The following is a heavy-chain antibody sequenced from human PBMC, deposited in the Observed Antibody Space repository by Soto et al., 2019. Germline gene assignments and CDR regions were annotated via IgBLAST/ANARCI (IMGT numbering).Heavy chain of an antibody. V-gene: IGHV1-58*02. Sequence: SVKVSCKASGFTFTSSAMQWVRQARGQRLERIGWIVVGSGNTNYAQKFQERVTITRDMSTSTAYMELSSLRSEDTAVYYCAAFTMVRGSPFYGMDVWGQGTTVTVSS. CDR1: GFTFTSSA. CDR3: AAFTMVRGSPFYGMDV. J-gene: IGHJ6*02. D-gene: IGHD3-10*01. CDR2: IVVGSGNT.